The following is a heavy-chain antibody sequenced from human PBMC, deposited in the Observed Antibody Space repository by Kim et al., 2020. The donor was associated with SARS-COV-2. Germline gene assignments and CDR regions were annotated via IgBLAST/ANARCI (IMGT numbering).Heavy chain of an antibody. CDR1: GFSFSNYG. V-gene: IGHV3-33*05. J-gene: IGHJ4*02. Sequence: GGSLRLSCAASGFSFSNYGMHWVRQAPGKGLEWVGLIAYDGSSKYYADSVKGRFTISRDNSKNTLYLQMISLRAEDTAVYYCARDSSYGSRHPSYFDFWGQGTLVTVSS. CDR3: ARDSSYGSRHPSYFDF. CDR2: IAYDGSSK. D-gene: IGHD5-18*01.